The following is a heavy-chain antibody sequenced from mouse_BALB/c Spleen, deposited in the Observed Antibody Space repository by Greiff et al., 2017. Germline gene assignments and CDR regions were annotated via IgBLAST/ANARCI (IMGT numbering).Heavy chain of an antibody. CDR3: ARGELFAY. V-gene: IGHV2-2*02. CDR1: GFSLTSYG. Sequence: VMLVESGPGLVQPSQSLSITCTVSGFSLTSYGVHWVRQSPGKGLEWLGVIWSGGSTDYNAAFISRLSISKDNSKSQVFFKMNSLQANDTAIYYCARGELFAYWGQGTLVTVSA. CDR2: IWSGGST. J-gene: IGHJ3*01.